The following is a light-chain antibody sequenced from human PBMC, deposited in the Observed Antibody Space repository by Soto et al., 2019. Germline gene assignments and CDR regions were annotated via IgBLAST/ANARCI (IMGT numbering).Light chain of an antibody. CDR2: GNT. CDR3: QSYDDSLSCSV. Sequence: QSVLTQPPSVSGAPGQRVTISCTGCSSNIGAGYDVHWYQQLPGTAPKLLIYGNTNRLSGVPDRFSGSKSDTSASLAITGLQAEDEADYYCQSYDDSLSCSVFGGGTKLTVL. V-gene: IGLV1-40*01. CDR1: SSNIGAGYD. J-gene: IGLJ3*02.